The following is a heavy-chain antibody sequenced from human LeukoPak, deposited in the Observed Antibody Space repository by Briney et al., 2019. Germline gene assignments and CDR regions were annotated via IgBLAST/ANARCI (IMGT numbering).Heavy chain of an antibody. CDR3: AKSGGYGLIDY. J-gene: IGHJ4*02. D-gene: IGHD1-26*01. V-gene: IGHV4-39*01. CDR1: GASISSSTYY. CDR2: ASYSGNT. Sequence: SETLSLTCTVSGASISSSTYYWGWIRQPPGKGLEWIGSASYSGNTYYNPSLQSRVTISVDRSKNQFSLKLSSVTAADTAMYYCAKSGGYGLIDYWGQGTLVTVSS.